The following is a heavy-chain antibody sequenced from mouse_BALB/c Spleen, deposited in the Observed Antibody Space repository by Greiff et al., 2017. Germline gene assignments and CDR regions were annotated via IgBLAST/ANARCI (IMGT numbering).Heavy chain of an antibody. CDR1: GYTFTSYW. D-gene: IGHD2-1*01. Sequence: QVQLQQSGAELVKHGASVKLSCKTSGYTFTSYWIQWVKQRPGQGLGWIGEIFPGTGTTYYNEKFKGKATLTIDTSSSTAYMQLSSLTSEDSAVYFCARWGNYPFAYWGQGTLVTVSA. CDR3: ARWGNYPFAY. V-gene: IGHV1S132*01. J-gene: IGHJ3*01. CDR2: IFPGTGTT.